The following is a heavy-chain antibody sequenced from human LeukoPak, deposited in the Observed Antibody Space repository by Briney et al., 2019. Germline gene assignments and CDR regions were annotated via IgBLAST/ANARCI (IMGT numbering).Heavy chain of an antibody. Sequence: GEGLQISCKAAGCTFTSYWVGWVRRMAGKGREGMGIVYRGDSDTRYSPSFQGQGTISADKPITTAYLHWRRLKTSATAIYYCARRGLELRGDYDYSTAVWGKGTTVTVSS. CDR1: GCTFTSYW. J-gene: IGHJ6*03. V-gene: IGHV5-51*01. D-gene: IGHD1-7*01. CDR3: ARRGLELRGDYDYSTAV. CDR2: VYRGDSDT.